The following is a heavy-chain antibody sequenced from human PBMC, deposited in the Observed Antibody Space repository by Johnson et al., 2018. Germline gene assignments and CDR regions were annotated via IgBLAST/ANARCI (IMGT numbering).Heavy chain of an antibody. CDR2: ISWNSGSI. CDR3: AKELLWFGGGDGMDV. V-gene: IGHV3-9*01. J-gene: IGHJ6*02. D-gene: IGHD3-10*01. Sequence: EVQLVETGGGLVQPGRSLRLSCAASGFTFDDYAMHWVRQAPGKGLEWVSGISWNSGSIGYADSVKGRFTISRDNAKNSLYLQVNSLRAEDPALCDCAKELLWFGGGDGMDVWGQGTTVTVSS. CDR1: GFTFDDYA.